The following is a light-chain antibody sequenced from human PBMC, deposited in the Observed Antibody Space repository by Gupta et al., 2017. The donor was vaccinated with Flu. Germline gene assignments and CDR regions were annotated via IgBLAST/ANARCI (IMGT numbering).Light chain of an antibody. CDR2: AAS. V-gene: IGKV1-39*01. CDR3: QQRYSTPVT. J-gene: IGKJ3*01. Sequence: PSSLSASVGDRVTITCRASQSISSYLNWYQQKPGKAPKLLIYAASSFQSGVPSRFSGSGSGTDFTLTISRLQPEDFATYYCQQRYSTPVTFGHGTKVDIK. CDR1: QSISSY.